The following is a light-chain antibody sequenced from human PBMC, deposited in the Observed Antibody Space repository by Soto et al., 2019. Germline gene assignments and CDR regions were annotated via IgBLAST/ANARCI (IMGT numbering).Light chain of an antibody. CDR2: DAS. CDR1: QSVTYN. J-gene: IGKJ5*01. Sequence: EIVLTQSPATLSLSPGERATLSCRASQSVTYNLAWYQQKPGQAPRLLIYDASNRATGIPARFSGSGSGTDFTLTISSLEPEDFAVYYCQQGSTFGQGTRLEI. V-gene: IGKV3-11*01. CDR3: QQGST.